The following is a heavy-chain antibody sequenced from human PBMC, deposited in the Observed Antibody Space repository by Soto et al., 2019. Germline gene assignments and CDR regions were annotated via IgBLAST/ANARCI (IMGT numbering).Heavy chain of an antibody. CDR1: GGSCSGYD. J-gene: IGHJ4*02. D-gene: IGHD5-12*01. CDR2: INHSGST. CDR3: ARTSGYGMRTFDY. Sequence: SETLCLSCAVEGGSCSGYDGSWIRHPPGKGLEWIGEINHSGSTNYNPSLKSRVTISVDTSKNQFSLKLSSVTAADTAVYYCARTSGYGMRTFDYWGQGTLVTVSS. V-gene: IGHV4-34*01.